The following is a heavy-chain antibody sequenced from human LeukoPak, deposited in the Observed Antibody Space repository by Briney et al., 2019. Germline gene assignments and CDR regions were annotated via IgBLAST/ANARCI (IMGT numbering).Heavy chain of an antibody. J-gene: IGHJ4*02. V-gene: IGHV3-7*04. CDR1: GFTFSDYY. CDR2: IKQDGSKK. Sequence: GGSLRLSCAASGFTFSDYYMSWIRQAPGKGLEWVANIKQDGSKKSYVDSVKGRFTISRDNAKNSLYLQMNSLRAEDTAIYYCTRVGYIDEGIDYWGQGTLVTVSS. D-gene: IGHD5-24*01. CDR3: TRVGYIDEGIDY.